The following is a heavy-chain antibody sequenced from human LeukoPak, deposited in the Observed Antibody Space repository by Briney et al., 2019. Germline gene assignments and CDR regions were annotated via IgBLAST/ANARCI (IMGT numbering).Heavy chain of an antibody. CDR2: INHSGST. J-gene: IGHJ4*02. CDR1: GGSFSGYY. D-gene: IGHD5-12*01. CDR3: ASPGHSGYHDFDY. Sequence: SETLSLTCAVYGGSFSGYYWSWIRQPPGKGLEWIGEINHSGSTNYNPSLKSRVTISVDTSKNQFPLKLSSVTAADTAVYYCASPGHSGYHDFDYWGQGTLVTVSS. V-gene: IGHV4-34*01.